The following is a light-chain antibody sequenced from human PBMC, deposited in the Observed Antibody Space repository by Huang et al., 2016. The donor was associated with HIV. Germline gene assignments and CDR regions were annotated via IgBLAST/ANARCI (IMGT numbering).Light chain of an antibody. J-gene: IGKJ1*01. V-gene: IGKV3-15*01. CDR3: LQYNNWPRT. CDR2: GAS. CDR1: QSVSSN. Sequence: EIVMTQSPATLSVSPGERATLSCRASQSVSSNLAWYQQKPGQAPRLLIYGASTRATGIPARFSGSGSGTELTLTISSLQSEDFAVYYCLQYNNWPRTFGQGTKVEIK.